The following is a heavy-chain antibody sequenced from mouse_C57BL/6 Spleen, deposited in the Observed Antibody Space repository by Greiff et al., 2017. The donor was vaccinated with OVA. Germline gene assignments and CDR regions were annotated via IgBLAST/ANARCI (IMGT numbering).Heavy chain of an antibody. CDR2: IDPSDSYT. J-gene: IGHJ2*01. D-gene: IGHD1-1*01. V-gene: IGHV1-50*01. Sequence: VKPGASVKLSCKASGYTFTSYWMQWVKQRPGQGLEWIGEIDPSDSYTNYNQKFKGKATLTVDTSSSTAYMQLSSLTSEDSAVYYCARGGSRDFDYWGQGTTLTVSS. CDR1: GYTFTSYW. CDR3: ARGGSRDFDY.